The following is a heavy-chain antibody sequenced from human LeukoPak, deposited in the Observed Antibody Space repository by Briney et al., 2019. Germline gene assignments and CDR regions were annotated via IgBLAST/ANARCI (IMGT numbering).Heavy chain of an antibody. CDR3: ARGLPGWVFDY. CDR2: INSSGGST. V-gene: IGHV1-46*01. Sequence: ASVKVSCKASGYSFTRYYMNWVRQAPGQGLEWMGIINSSGGSTNYAQKFLGRVIMTRDTSTSTVYMELSSLRSDDTAVYYCARGLPGWVFDYWGQGTLITVSS. J-gene: IGHJ4*02. D-gene: IGHD5-24*01. CDR1: GYSFTRYY.